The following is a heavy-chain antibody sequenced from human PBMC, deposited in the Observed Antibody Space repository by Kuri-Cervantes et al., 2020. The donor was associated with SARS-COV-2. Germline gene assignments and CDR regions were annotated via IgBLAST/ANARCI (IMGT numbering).Heavy chain of an antibody. CDR1: GFTVSSNY. Sequence: GGSLRLSCAASGFTVSSNYMSWVRQAPGKGLEWVSYIGSSSSIIYYADSMKGRFTISRDNAKNSLSLQMNSLRAEDTAVYYCARERYYSDNYGMDVWGQGTTVTVSS. D-gene: IGHD3-22*01. V-gene: IGHV3-48*01. J-gene: IGHJ6*02. CDR3: ARERYYSDNYGMDV. CDR2: IGSSSSII.